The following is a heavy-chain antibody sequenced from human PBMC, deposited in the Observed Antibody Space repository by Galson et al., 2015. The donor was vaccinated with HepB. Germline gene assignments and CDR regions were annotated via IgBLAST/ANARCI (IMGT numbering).Heavy chain of an antibody. CDR2: ISAYNGNT. V-gene: IGHV1-18*01. J-gene: IGHJ6*03. D-gene: IGHD3-9*01. CDR3: AREGYDILTGYYLYYYYYMDV. Sequence: SVKVSCKASGYTFTSYGISWVRQAPGQGLEWMGWISAYNGNTNYAQKLQGRVTMTTDTSTSTAYMELRSLRSDDTAVYYCAREGYDILTGYYLYYYYYMDVWGKGTTGTVSS. CDR1: GYTFTSYG.